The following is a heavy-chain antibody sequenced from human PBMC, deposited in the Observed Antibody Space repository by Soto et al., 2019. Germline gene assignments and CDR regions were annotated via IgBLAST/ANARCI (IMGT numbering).Heavy chain of an antibody. CDR3: ARKFAPELFDS. J-gene: IGHJ4*02. D-gene: IGHD3-10*01. V-gene: IGHV5-51*01. Sequence: GESLKISCKGSGYTFSSYWIAWVRQMPGKGLEWMGIIYPGDSDTKYSPAFQGQVTISADKSINTAYLQWTSLEASDTAMYYCARKFAPELFDSWGQGTLVTVS. CDR2: IYPGDSDT. CDR1: GYTFSSYW.